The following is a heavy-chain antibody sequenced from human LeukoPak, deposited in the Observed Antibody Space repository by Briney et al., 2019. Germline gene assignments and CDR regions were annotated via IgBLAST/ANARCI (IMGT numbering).Heavy chain of an antibody. CDR2: IVPSDSYI. J-gene: IGHJ4*02. CDR3: ARQYDILTAFFS. V-gene: IGHV5-10-1*01. CDR1: GYNLSTYW. D-gene: IGHD3-9*01. Sequence: GESLKISCQVFGYNLSTYWITWVRQMPGKGLEWMGRIVPSDSYINYSPSFQGHVTISAGKSISTAYLQWGSLRASDTAMYYCARQYDILTAFFSWGQGTLVTVSS.